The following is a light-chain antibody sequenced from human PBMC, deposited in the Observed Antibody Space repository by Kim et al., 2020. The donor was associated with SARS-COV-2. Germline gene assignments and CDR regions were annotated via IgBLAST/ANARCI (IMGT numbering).Light chain of an antibody. Sequence: RVTISCSGSSSTLGSNTVNWYQQLPGTAPKLLIYSNNQRPSGVPDRFSGSKSGTSASLAISGLQSEDEADYYCAAWDDSLNGWVFGGGTKVTVL. J-gene: IGLJ3*02. CDR1: SSTLGSNT. CDR2: SNN. V-gene: IGLV1-44*01. CDR3: AAWDDSLNGWV.